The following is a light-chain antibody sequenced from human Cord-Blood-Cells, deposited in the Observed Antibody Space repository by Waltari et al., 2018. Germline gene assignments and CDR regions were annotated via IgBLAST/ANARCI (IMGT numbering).Light chain of an antibody. CDR1: QSISSY. Sequence: DIQMTQSPSSLSASVGDRVTITCRASQSISSYLNWYQQKPVNAPKLLIYAASSLQSGVPSTFSGSGSGTDFTLTISRRQPEDFSTYYCQQSYSTPITFGQGTRLEIK. V-gene: IGKV1-39*01. J-gene: IGKJ5*01. CDR3: QQSYSTPIT. CDR2: AAS.